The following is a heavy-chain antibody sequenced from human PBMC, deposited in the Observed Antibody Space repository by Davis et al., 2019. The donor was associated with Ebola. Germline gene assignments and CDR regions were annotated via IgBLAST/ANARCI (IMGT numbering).Heavy chain of an antibody. CDR1: GFTFSSYA. J-gene: IGHJ4*02. CDR2: ISYDGSNK. V-gene: IGHV3-30-3*01. CDR3: ARETVRGVVRGFDY. Sequence: GESLKISCAASGFTFSSYAMHWVRQAPGKGLEWVAVISYDGSNKYYADSVKGRFTISRDNSKNTLYLQMNSLRAEDTAVYYCARETVRGVVRGFDYWGQGTLVTVSS. D-gene: IGHD3-10*01.